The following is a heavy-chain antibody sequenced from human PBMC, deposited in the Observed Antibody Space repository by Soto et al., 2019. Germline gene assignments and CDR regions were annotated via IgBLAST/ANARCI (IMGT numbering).Heavy chain of an antibody. V-gene: IGHV3-48*01. D-gene: IGHD6-6*01. Sequence: EVQVVESGGGLVQPGGSLRLSCAASGFTFSSYSLNWVRQAPGKGLEWVSYISSSPSTIYYADSVKGRFTISRDNAKNSLYLQMNSLRADDTAVYDCARDSLYSSSSPYNMEVWGQGTTVNGSS. CDR3: ARDSLYSSSSPYNMEV. J-gene: IGHJ6*02. CDR2: ISSSPSTI. CDR1: GFTFSSYS.